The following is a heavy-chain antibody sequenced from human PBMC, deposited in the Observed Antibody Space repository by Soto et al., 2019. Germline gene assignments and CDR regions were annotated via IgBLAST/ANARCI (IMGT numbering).Heavy chain of an antibody. V-gene: IGHV4-39*01. CDR2: IYYSGST. Sequence: SETLSLTCSVSGGSISSSSYYWGWIRQPPGKGLEWIGSIYYSGSTYYDPSLKSRVTIYVDTSKNQFSLKLSSVTATDTAVYCCARHPRDSWFDPWGQGTLLTVSS. CDR1: GGSISSSSYY. D-gene: IGHD2-21*02. CDR3: ARHPRDSWFDP. J-gene: IGHJ5*02.